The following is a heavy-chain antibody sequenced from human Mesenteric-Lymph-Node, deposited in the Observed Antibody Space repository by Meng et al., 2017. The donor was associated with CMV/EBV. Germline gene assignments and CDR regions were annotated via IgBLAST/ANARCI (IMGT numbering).Heavy chain of an antibody. D-gene: IGHD3-16*01. CDR1: GDSFSGDNAA. CDR3: SYFGDLPPLW. Sequence: LLGHAGAGLVKSSRTLSVTCSYSGDSFSGDNAAWNWSRQSPSRGLEWLGRPYYRSESYNDYAVSVKSRISGNLNTAKNQLSLHLNFVTPEGKAVYYCSYFGDLPPLWWGQGTLVTVSS. J-gene: IGHJ4*02. V-gene: IGHV6-1*01. CDR2: PYYRSESYN.